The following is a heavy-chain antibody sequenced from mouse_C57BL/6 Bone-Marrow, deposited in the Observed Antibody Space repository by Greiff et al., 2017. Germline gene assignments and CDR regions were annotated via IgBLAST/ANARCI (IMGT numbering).Heavy chain of an antibody. J-gene: IGHJ4*01. CDR2: LYPGSGNT. Sequence: VQLQQSGAELVRPGASVKLSCKASGYTFTDYYINWVKQRPGQGLEWIARLYPGSGNTYYNEKFKGKATLTAEKSSSTAYMQLSSLTSEDSAVYFCARGGLMDYWGQGTSVTVSS. CDR1: GYTFTDYY. CDR3: ARGGLMDY. V-gene: IGHV1-76*01.